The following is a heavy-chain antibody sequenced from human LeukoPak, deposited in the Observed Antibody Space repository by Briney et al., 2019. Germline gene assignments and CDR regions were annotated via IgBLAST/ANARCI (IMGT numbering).Heavy chain of an antibody. CDR2: LNQDGSQK. J-gene: IGHJ4*02. CDR3: ARDWFDGDYDRFDY. V-gene: IGHV3-7*03. D-gene: IGHD4-17*01. CDR1: GFAFSSYW. Sequence: GGSLRLSCAVSGFAFSSYWMSWFRQAPGKGLEWVANLNQDGSQKFSVDSVKGRFTISRDNAKNSLSLQMNSLRVEDTAVYYCARDWFDGDYDRFDYWGQGTLVTVSS.